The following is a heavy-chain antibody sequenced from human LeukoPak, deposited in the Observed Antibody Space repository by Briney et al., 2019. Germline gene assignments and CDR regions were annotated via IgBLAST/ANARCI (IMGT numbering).Heavy chain of an antibody. J-gene: IGHJ3*02. D-gene: IGHD2-15*01. V-gene: IGHV4-59*01. Sequence: SETLSLTCTVSGGSISSYYWSWIRQPPGKGLEWIGYIFYTGSTNYNPSLKSRVTISVLTSKNRFSLKLSSVTAADTAVYYCAPLTAADDAFDIWGQGAMVTVSS. CDR2: IFYTGST. CDR3: APLTAADDAFDI. CDR1: GGSISSYY.